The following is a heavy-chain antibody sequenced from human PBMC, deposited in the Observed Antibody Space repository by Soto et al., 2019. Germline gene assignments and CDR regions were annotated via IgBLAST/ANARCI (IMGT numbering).Heavy chain of an antibody. V-gene: IGHV1-69*13. CDR3: ARGNYYDSSGYSPPHYYYGMDV. Sequence: SVKVSCKASGGTFSSYAISWVRQAPGQGLEWMGGIIPIFGTANYAQKFQGRVTITADESTSTAYMELSSLRSEDTAVYYCARGNYYDSSGYSPPHYYYGMDVWGQGTTVTVSS. J-gene: IGHJ6*02. D-gene: IGHD3-22*01. CDR2: IIPIFGTA. CDR1: GGTFSSYA.